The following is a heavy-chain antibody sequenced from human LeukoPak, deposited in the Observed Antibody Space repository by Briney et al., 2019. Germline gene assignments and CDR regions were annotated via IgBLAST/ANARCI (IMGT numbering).Heavy chain of an antibody. CDR3: ARDLVYSRLIRGWFDP. J-gene: IGHJ5*02. CDR1: GGSISSYY. Sequence: PSETLSLTCTVSGGSISSYYWSWIRQPPGKGLEWIGEVHHSGTTSYNPSLRSRVTISVDTSKNQFSLRLRSVTAADTAVYYCARDLVYSRLIRGWFDPWGQGTLVTVSS. V-gene: IGHV4-59*12. CDR2: VHHSGTT. D-gene: IGHD6-13*01.